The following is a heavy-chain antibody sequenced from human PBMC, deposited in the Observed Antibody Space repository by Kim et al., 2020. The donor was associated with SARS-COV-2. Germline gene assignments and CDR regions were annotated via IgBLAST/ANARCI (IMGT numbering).Heavy chain of an antibody. CDR2: IYPGDSDT. V-gene: IGHV5-51*01. CDR3: ARRSEDHDFWSGYPNWFDP. D-gene: IGHD3-3*01. Sequence: GESLKISCKGSGYSFTSYWIGWVRQMPGKGLEWMGIIYPGDSDTRYSPSFQGQVTISADKSISTAYLQWSSLKASDTAMYYCARRSEDHDFWSGYPNWFDPWGQGTLVTVSS. CDR1: GYSFTSYW. J-gene: IGHJ5*02.